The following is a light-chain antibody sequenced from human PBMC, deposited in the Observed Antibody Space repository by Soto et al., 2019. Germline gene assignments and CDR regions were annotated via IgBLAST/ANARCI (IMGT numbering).Light chain of an antibody. CDR2: ANG. J-gene: IGLJ2*01. CDR1: SSNIGAGYD. V-gene: IGLV1-40*01. CDR3: QSSDSSLSGNMV. Sequence: QSVLTQPPSVSGAPGQRVTISCTGSSSNIGAGYDVHWYQQLPGTAPKLLVYANGNRPSGVPDRFSGSKSGTSASLAITGLQAEDEADYYCQSSDSSLSGNMVFGGGTKVTVL.